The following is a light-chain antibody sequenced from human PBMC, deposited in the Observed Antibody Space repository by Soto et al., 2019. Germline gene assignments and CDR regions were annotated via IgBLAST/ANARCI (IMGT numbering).Light chain of an antibody. CDR3: QQYNSYWT. CDR2: EAS. Sequence: DIQIPQSPSHLPASVGDRVTSAVRASQSIRSGLAWYQKRPGKAPKLLIHEASTLESGVPSRFSGSGSGTEYTLTISSLQPDDFATYYGQQYNSYWTFGHGTKVDIK. CDR1: QSIRSG. V-gene: IGKV1-5*03. J-gene: IGKJ1*01.